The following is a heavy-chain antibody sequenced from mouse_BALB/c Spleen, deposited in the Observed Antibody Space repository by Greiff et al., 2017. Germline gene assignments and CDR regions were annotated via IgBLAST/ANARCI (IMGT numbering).Heavy chain of an antibody. Sequence: VQRVESGAELVRPGSSVNISCKASGYAFSSYWMNCFKQRPGQGLEWIGQIYPGDGDTNYNGKFKGKATLTADKSSSTAYMQLSSLTSEDSAVYFCARSPYGNFPWFAYWGQGTLVTVSA. CDR3: ARSPYGNFPWFAY. J-gene: IGHJ3*01. V-gene: IGHV1-80*01. CDR1: GYAFSSYW. CDR2: IYPGDGDT. D-gene: IGHD2-1*01.